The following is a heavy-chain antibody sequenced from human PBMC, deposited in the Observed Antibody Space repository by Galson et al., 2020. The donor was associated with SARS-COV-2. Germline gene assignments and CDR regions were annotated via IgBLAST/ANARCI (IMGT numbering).Heavy chain of an antibody. D-gene: IGHD4-17*01. V-gene: IGHV3-21*01. CDR2: ISSSSSYI. Sequence: GGSLRLSCAASGFTFSSYSMNWVRQAPGKGLEWVSSISSSSSYIYYADSVKGRFTISRDNAKNSLYLQMNSLRAEDTAVYYCARALPYDYYYYYIDVWGKGTTVTVSS. CDR3: ARALPYDYYYYYIDV. CDR1: GFTFSSYS. J-gene: IGHJ6*03.